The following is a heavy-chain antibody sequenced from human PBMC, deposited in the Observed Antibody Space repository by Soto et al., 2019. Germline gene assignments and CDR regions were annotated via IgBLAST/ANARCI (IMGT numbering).Heavy chain of an antibody. V-gene: IGHV5-51*01. CDR2: IYPGDSDT. J-gene: IGHJ4*02. Sequence: GESLKISCKGSGYSFTSYWIGWVRQMPGKGLEWMGIIYPGDSDTRYSPSFQGQVTISADKSISTAYLQWSSLKASDTAMYYCASRSGDSSGYYGYYFDYWGQGTLVTVSS. D-gene: IGHD3-22*01. CDR3: ASRSGDSSGYYGYYFDY. CDR1: GYSFTSYW.